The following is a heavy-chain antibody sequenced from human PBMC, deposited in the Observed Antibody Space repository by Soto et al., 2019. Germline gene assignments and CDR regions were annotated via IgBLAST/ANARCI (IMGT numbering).Heavy chain of an antibody. CDR3: AKDNVGSGGITNFDY. V-gene: IGHV3-23*01. J-gene: IGHJ4*02. Sequence: GSLLLACSASGFTFSSYAMSWVRQAPGKGLEWVSAITSSRGSTYYADSVKGRFTISRDNSKNTLYLQMNSLRADDTAVYYCAKDNVGSGGITNFDYWGQGTLVTVSS. CDR2: ITSSRGST. CDR1: GFTFSSYA. D-gene: IGHD3-10*01.